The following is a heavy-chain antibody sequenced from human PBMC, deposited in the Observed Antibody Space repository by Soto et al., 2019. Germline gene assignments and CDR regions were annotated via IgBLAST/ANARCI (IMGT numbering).Heavy chain of an antibody. J-gene: IGHJ5*02. CDR2: INHSGST. D-gene: IGHD3-10*01. V-gene: IGHV4-34*01. CDR1: GGSFSGYY. CDR3: ARERYGSGSYYNPRNWFDP. Sequence: QVQLQQWGAGLLKPSETLSLTCAVYGGSFSGYYWSWIRQPPGKGLEWIGEINHSGSTNYNPSLKSRVTISVDTSKNQFSLKLSSVTAADTAVYYCARERYGSGSYYNPRNWFDPWGQGTLVTVSS.